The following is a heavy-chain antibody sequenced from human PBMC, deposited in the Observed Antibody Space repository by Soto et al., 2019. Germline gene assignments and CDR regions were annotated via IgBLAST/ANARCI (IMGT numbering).Heavy chain of an antibody. D-gene: IGHD1-20*01. CDR1: GGAFTNYS. J-gene: IGHJ6*02. Sequence: QVQLLQSGAEVKKPGSSVKVSCTDSGGAFTNYSLNWVRHAPGQGLEWLGGIIPLHNTSNYSLKLLGRGSVTADISSNTVYMHLSGLTSDDTATYYCAIWSNWNPLYYRGMDVWGQGTTVTVSS. CDR2: IIPLHNTS. V-gene: IGHV1-69*06. CDR3: AIWSNWNPLYYRGMDV.